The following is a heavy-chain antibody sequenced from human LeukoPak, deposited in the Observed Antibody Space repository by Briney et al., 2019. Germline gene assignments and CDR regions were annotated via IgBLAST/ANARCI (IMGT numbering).Heavy chain of an antibody. CDR1: GYTFTSYA. D-gene: IGHD3-22*01. CDR2: ISAYNGNT. J-gene: IGHJ4*02. CDR3: ARDYDSSGYPDY. V-gene: IGHV1-18*01. Sequence: ASVKVSCKASGYTFTSYAMNWVRQAPGQGLEWMGWISAYNGNTNYAQKLQGRVTMTTDTSTSTAYMELRSLRSDDTAVYYCARDYDSSGYPDYWGQGTLVTVSS.